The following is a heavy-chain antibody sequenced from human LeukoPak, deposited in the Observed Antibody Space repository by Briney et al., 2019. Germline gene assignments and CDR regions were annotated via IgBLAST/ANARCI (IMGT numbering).Heavy chain of an antibody. J-gene: IGHJ4*02. CDR2: IYHSGII. Sequence: SETLSLTCTVSGGSLSSSNWWSWVRQPPGKGLEWIGEIYHSGIINYNPSLRSRVTISVDKSKNQFSLNLSSVTAADTAVYYCAINSLGDSSGYDYWGQGTLVTVSS. CDR1: GGSLSSSNW. D-gene: IGHD3-22*01. V-gene: IGHV4-4*02. CDR3: AINSLGDSSGYDY.